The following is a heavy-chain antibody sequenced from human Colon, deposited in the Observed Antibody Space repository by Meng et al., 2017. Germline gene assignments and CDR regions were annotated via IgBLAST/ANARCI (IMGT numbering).Heavy chain of an antibody. V-gene: IGHV4-4*02. Sequence: GRLQGSGPGLVKPSGTPSLTRAVSGGSISSSNWWSWVRQPPGKGLEWIGEIYHSGSTNYNPSLKSRVTISVDKSKNQFSLKLSSVTAADTAVYYCASGRKYCSSTSCYGQFDYWGQGTLVTASS. CDR3: ASGRKYCSSTSCYGQFDY. CDR2: IYHSGST. CDR1: GGSISSSNW. J-gene: IGHJ4*02. D-gene: IGHD2-2*01.